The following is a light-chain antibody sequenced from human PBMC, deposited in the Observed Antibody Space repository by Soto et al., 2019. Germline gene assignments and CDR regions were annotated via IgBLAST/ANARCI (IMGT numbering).Light chain of an antibody. CDR3: QQYHGYPWT. CDR1: QSISTW. V-gene: IGKV1-5*03. J-gene: IGKJ1*01. CDR2: KAS. Sequence: DIQMTQSPSILSASVGDRVTITCRASQSISTWLAWFQQIPGKAPNLLIYKASNLQSGVPSRFSGSGSGTDFTLTITSLQPDDFATYYCQQYHGYPWTFGQGTRVDVK.